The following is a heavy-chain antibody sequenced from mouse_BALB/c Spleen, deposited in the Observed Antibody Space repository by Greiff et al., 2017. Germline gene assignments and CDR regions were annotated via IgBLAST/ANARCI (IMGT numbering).Heavy chain of an antibody. D-gene: IGHD2-12*01. CDR3: TRYEYYFDY. J-gene: IGHJ2*01. V-gene: IGHV1S81*02. CDR2: INPSNGGT. CDR1: GFTFTSYY. Sequence: QVQLQQSGAELVKPGASVKLSCKASGFTFTSYYMYWVKQRPGQGLEWIGAINPSNGGTNFNEKFKSKAILTVNKSSSIAYRQLSSLTSEDSAVYYCTRYEYYFDYWGQGTTLTVSS.